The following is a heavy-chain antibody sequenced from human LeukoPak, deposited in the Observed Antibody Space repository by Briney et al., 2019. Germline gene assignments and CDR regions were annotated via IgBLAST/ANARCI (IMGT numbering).Heavy chain of an antibody. D-gene: IGHD3-10*01. CDR1: GFTFSSYA. J-gene: IGHJ3*02. V-gene: IGHV3-30-3*01. CDR3: ARDRSYITMVRGVTRAFDI. Sequence: QAGGSLRLSCAASGFTFSSYAMHWVRQAPGKGLEWVAVISYDGSNKYYADSVKGRFTISRDNSKNTLYLQMNSLRAEDTAVYYCARDRSYITMVRGVTRAFDIWGQGTMVTVSS. CDR2: ISYDGSNK.